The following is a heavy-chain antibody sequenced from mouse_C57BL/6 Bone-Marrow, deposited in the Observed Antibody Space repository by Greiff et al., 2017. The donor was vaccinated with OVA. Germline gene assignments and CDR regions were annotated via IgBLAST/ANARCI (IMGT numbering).Heavy chain of an antibody. CDR3: SRLRRWYFDV. D-gene: IGHD2-4*01. CDR1: GFTFSDYY. Sequence: EVQLVESGGGLVQPGGSLKLSCAASGFTFSDYYMYWVRQTPEKRLEWVAYISNGGGSTYYPDTVKGRFTISRDNAKNTLYLQMSRLKSEDTAMYYCSRLRRWYFDVWGTGTTVTVSS. J-gene: IGHJ1*03. CDR2: ISNGGGST. V-gene: IGHV5-12*01.